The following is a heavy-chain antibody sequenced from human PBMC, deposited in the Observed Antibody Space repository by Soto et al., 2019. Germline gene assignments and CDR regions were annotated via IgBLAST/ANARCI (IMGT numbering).Heavy chain of an antibody. CDR2: IIPYNGNT. CDR3: ARHSLIMASPFDY. Sequence: GPPVKVSCKASGYIFTYRYLYWVRQAPGQALEWMGWIIPYNGNTNYAQKFQDRFSITRESSLSTVYMELRSLRSDDTAMYYCARHSLIMASPFDYWGQGTLVTVSS. CDR1: GYIFTYRY. D-gene: IGHD2-8*01. V-gene: IGHV1-45*02. J-gene: IGHJ4*02.